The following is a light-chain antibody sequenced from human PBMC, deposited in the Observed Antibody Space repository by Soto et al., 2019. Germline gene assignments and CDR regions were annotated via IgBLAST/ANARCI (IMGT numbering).Light chain of an antibody. CDR2: GTS. J-gene: IGKJ1*01. CDR3: QQYETALGLT. V-gene: IGKV3-20*01. CDR1: QRVSSTY. Sequence: EILSTQSPGTLSLSPGERPTLSYRGSQRVSSTYLAWHQQKPGQAPSLXXYGTSSRATGIPTRFSSSGSGTNYTLSITRLEHEDFSAYYYQQYETALGLTFGQGTKVDIK.